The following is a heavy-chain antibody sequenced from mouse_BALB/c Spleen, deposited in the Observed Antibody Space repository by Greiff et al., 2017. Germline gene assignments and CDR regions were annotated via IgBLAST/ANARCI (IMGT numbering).Heavy chain of an antibody. CDR1: GFSLTSYG. D-gene: IGHD1-1*01. CDR2: IWAGGST. Sequence: VQLVESGPGLVAPSQSLSITCTVSGFSLTSYGVHWVRQPPGKGLEWLGVIWAGGSTNYNSALMSRLSISKDNSKSQVFLKMNSLQTDDTAMYYCARDPIYYGGSYDAMDYWGKGTSATVSS. CDR3: ARDPIYYGGSYDAMDY. J-gene: IGHJ4*01. V-gene: IGHV2-9*02.